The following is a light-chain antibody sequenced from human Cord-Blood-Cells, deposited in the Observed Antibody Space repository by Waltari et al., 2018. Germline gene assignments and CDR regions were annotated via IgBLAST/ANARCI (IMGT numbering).Light chain of an antibody. V-gene: IGKV1-8*01. CDR1: QGISSY. J-gene: IGKJ1*01. CDR3: QQYYSYSWT. CDR2: AAS. Sequence: AIRMTQSPSSFSASTGDGVTITCRASQGISSYLAWYQQKPGKAPKLLIYAASTLQSGVPSRFSGSGSGTDFTLTISCLQSEDFATYYCQQYYSYSWTFGQGTKVEIK.